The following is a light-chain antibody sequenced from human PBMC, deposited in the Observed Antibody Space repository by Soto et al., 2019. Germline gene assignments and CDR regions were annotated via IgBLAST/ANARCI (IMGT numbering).Light chain of an antibody. CDR1: QGISSW. V-gene: IGKV3-20*01. CDR2: DAS. CDR3: QQFSSYPLT. Sequence: TQSPSSVSAIVGDRVTITCRASQGISSWLAWYQQKPGQAPRLLIYDASSRATGIPDRFSGGGSGTDFTLTISRLEPEDFAVYYCQQFSSYPLTFGGGTKVDIK. J-gene: IGKJ4*01.